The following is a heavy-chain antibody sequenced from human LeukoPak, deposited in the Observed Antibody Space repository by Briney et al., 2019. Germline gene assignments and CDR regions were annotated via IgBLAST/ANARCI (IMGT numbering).Heavy chain of an antibody. CDR2: IYPGDSDT. J-gene: IGHJ5*02. Sequence: GESLKISCKGSGSRFTSYWIGWVRPMPGKGLEWMGIIYPGDSDTRYSPSFQGQVTISADKSISTAYLQWSSLKASDTAMYYCARQTLDYGDYNNWFDPWGQGTLVTVSS. V-gene: IGHV5-51*01. D-gene: IGHD4-17*01. CDR1: GSRFTSYW. CDR3: ARQTLDYGDYNNWFDP.